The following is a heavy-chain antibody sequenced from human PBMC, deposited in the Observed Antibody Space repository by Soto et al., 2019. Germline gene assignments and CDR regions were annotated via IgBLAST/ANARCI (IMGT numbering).Heavy chain of an antibody. Sequence: QLQLQESGPGLVKPSETLSLTCTVSGGSISSSSYYWGWIRQPPGKGLEWIGSIYYSGSTYYNPSLKSRVTISVDTSKNHVPLKVSSVTAVGTAVYYCARVVYGAYTWFDPWGQGPLVIASS. CDR1: GGSISSSSYY. D-gene: IGHD4-17*01. CDR2: IYYSGST. J-gene: IGHJ5*02. CDR3: ARVVYGAYTWFDP. V-gene: IGHV4-39*02.